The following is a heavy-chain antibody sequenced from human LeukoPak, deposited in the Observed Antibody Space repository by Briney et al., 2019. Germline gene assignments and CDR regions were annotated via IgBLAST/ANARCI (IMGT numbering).Heavy chain of an antibody. CDR3: ARGYFFDY. J-gene: IGHJ4*02. Sequence: PGGSLTLSCAASGFTFSSYSMNWVRQAPGQGLEWISYISNGSHAIYYADSVKGRFTNSRDNAKNSLYLQMNSLRDEDTAVYYCARGYFFDYGGQGTLVTASS. D-gene: IGHD1-14*01. CDR2: ISNGSHAI. CDR1: GFTFSSYS. V-gene: IGHV3-48*02.